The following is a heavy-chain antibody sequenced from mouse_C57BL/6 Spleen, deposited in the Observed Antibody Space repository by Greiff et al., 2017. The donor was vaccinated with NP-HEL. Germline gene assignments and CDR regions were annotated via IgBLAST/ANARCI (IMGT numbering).Heavy chain of an antibody. Sequence: VKLMESGAELVKPGASVKISCKASGYAFSSSWMNWVKQRPGKGLEWIGQIYPGDGDTNYNGKFKGKATLTADKSSSTAYMQLSSLTSEDSAVYFCAREPSTGTGFAYWGQGTLVTVSA. CDR3: AREPSTGTGFAY. J-gene: IGHJ3*01. CDR2: IYPGDGDT. CDR1: GYAFSSSW. D-gene: IGHD4-1*02. V-gene: IGHV1-80*01.